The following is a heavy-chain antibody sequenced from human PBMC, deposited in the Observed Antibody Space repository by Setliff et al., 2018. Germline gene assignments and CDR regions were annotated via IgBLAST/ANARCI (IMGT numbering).Heavy chain of an antibody. Sequence: GGSLRLSCAGSGFTVSGNYMHWVRQAPGKGLEWVSVIYTGGNTFYADSVKGRFTISRDNSKNTLYLQMNSLSPEDTAVYYCATLFAVVVTGAPLWLDSWGQGTLVTVSS. CDR1: GFTVSGNY. CDR3: ATLFAVVVTGAPLWLDS. J-gene: IGHJ4*02. CDR2: IYTGGNT. V-gene: IGHV3-53*01. D-gene: IGHD2-21*02.